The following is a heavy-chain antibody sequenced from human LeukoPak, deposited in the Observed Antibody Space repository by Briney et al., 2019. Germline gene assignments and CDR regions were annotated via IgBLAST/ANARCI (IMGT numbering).Heavy chain of an antibody. V-gene: IGHV4-34*01. CDR2: INHSGST. J-gene: IGHJ4*02. CDR1: GGSFSGYY. D-gene: IGHD6-19*01. CDR3: ARASGYFDY. Sequence: PSETLSLTCAGYGGSFSGYYWSWIRQPPGKGLEWIGEINHSGSTNYNPSLKSRVTISVDTSKNQFSLKLSSVTAADTAVYYCARASGYFDYWGQGTLVTVSS.